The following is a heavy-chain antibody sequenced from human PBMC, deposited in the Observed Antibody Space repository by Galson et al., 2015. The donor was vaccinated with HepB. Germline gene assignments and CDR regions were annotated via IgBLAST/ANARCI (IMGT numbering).Heavy chain of an antibody. CDR2: IDWDDDK. CDR3: ARGRSGFSGLDY. D-gene: IGHD3-9*01. CDR1: GFSLSTSVMR. Sequence: PALVKPTQPLTLTCIFSGFSLSTSVMRVNWIRQPPGKALEWLARIDWDDDKFYSPSLKTRLTISKDTSKDQVILTMTNVDPVDTATYFCARGRSGFSGLDYWGQGLLVTVSS. V-gene: IGHV2-70*04. J-gene: IGHJ4*02.